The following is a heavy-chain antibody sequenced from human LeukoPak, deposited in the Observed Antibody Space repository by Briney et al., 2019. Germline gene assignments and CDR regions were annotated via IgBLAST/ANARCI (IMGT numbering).Heavy chain of an antibody. Sequence: GASVKVSCKASGGTFSSYAISWVRQAPGQGLKWMGGIIPIFGTANYAQKFQGRVTITADKSTSTAYMELSSLRSDDTAVYYCARVGTGGWYYYYYYMDVWGKGTTVTISS. V-gene: IGHV1-69*06. CDR3: ARVGTGGWYYYYYYMDV. CDR1: GGTFSSYA. CDR2: IIPIFGTA. J-gene: IGHJ6*03. D-gene: IGHD6-19*01.